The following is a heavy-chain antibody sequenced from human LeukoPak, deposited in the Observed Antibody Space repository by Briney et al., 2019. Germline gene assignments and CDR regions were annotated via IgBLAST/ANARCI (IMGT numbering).Heavy chain of an antibody. J-gene: IGHJ5*02. V-gene: IGHV4-59*12. CDR1: GGSISSYY. CDR3: ARDPYYYGSGSYAWFDP. D-gene: IGHD3-10*01. CDR2: IYYSGST. Sequence: PSETLSLTCTVSGGSISSYYWSWIRQPPGKGLEWIGYIYYSGSTNYNPSLKSRVTISVDTSKNQFSLKLSSVTAADTAVYYCARDPYYYGSGSYAWFDPWGQGTLVTVSS.